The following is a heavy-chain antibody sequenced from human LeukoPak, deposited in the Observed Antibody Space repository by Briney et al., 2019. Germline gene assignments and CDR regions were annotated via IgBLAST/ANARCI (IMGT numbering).Heavy chain of an antibody. Sequence: SETLSLTCTVSGGSISSGGYYWSWIRQPPGKGLEWIGYIYYSGSTYYNPSLKSRVTISVDTSKNQFSLKLSSVTAADTAVHYCARGGIAVAIDYWGQGTLVTVSS. J-gene: IGHJ4*02. CDR3: ARGGIAVAIDY. D-gene: IGHD6-19*01. V-gene: IGHV4-31*03. CDR1: GGSISSGGYY. CDR2: IYYSGST.